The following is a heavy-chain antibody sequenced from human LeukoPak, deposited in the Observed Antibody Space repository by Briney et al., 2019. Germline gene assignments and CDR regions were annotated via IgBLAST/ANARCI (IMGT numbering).Heavy chain of an antibody. Sequence: ASVKVSFKASGYTFTSYGISWVRQAPGQGLEWMGWISAYNGNTNYAQKLQGRVTMTTDTSTNTAYMELRSLRSDDTAVYYCASSDDYGGNSGSFDYWGQGTLVTVSS. D-gene: IGHD4-23*01. CDR3: ASSDDYGGNSGSFDY. CDR2: ISAYNGNT. J-gene: IGHJ4*02. V-gene: IGHV1-18*01. CDR1: GYTFTSYG.